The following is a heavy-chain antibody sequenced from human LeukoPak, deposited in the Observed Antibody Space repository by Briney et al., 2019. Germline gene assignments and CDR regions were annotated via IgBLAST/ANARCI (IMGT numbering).Heavy chain of an antibody. V-gene: IGHV1-24*01. CDR2: FDPEDGET. J-gene: IGHJ4*02. CDR1: GYTLTELS. D-gene: IGHD3-10*01. Sequence: ASVKVSCKVSGYTLTELSMHWVRQAPGKGLEWMGGFDPEDGETIYAQKFQGRVTMTEDTSTDTAYMELSSLRFEYTAVYYCATLLWFGELLPEFDCWGQGTLVTVSS. CDR3: ATLLWFGELLPEFDC.